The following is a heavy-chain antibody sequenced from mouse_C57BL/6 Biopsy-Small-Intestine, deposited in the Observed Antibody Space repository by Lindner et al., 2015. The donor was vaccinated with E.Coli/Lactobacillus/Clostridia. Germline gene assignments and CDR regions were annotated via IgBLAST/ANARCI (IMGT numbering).Heavy chain of an antibody. Sequence: SVKVSCKASGDAFRSYALSWVRQAPGQGLEWMGEFIPLFGTTKYAQRFQDRVTITADETTGTAYMELSSLTSEDTAVYYCAKDTPAAGIVGIFFDSWGQGTLVTVAP. D-gene: IGHD2-12*01. CDR2: FIPLFGTT. CDR3: AKDTPAAGIVGIFFDS. J-gene: IGHJ4*01. V-gene: IGHV1-4*01. CDR1: GDAFRSYA.